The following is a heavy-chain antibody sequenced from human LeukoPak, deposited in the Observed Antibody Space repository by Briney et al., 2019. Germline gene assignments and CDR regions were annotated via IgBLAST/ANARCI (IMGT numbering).Heavy chain of an antibody. CDR1: GYTFTSYA. V-gene: IGHV1-3*01. J-gene: IGHJ4*02. Sequence: ASVKVSCKASGYTFTSYAMRWVRQAPGQRLEWMGWINAGNGNTKYSQKFQGRVTITRDTSASTAYMELSSLRSEDTAVYYCAREFTDYYDSSGPFDYWGQGTLVTVSS. CDR2: INAGNGNT. D-gene: IGHD3-22*01. CDR3: AREFTDYYDSSGPFDY.